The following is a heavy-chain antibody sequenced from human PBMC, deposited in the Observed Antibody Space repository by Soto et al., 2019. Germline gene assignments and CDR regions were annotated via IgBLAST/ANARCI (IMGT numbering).Heavy chain of an antibody. CDR1: GGSISSVSYY. CDR2: IYYSGSA. CDR3: ARLHCNSPNCVPLDP. Sequence: SETLSLTCTVSGGSISSVSYYWGWIRQPPGKGLEWIGSIYYSGSAYYSPSLKSRVTMSVDTSKNQLSLELRSVTAADTAVYYCARLHCNSPNCVPLDPWGQGTLVTVSS. V-gene: IGHV4-39*01. D-gene: IGHD2-2*01. J-gene: IGHJ5*02.